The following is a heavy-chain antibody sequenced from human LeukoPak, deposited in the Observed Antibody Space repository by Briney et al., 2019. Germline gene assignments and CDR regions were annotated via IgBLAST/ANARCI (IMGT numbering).Heavy chain of an antibody. J-gene: IGHJ3*02. CDR1: GFTFSSYS. V-gene: IGHV3-21*01. CDR3: ASVTFAGGFGLYAFDI. D-gene: IGHD3-10*01. Sequence: PGGSLRLSCAASGFTFSSYSMNWVRQAPGKGLEWVSSISSSSSYIYYADSVKGRFTISRDNAKNSLYLQMNSLRAEDTAVYYCASVTFAGGFGLYAFDIWGQGTMVTVSS. CDR2: ISSSSSYI.